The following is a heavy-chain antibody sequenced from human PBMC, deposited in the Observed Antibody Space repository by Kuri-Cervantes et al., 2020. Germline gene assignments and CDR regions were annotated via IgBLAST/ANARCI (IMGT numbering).Heavy chain of an antibody. CDR2: ISYDGSNK. V-gene: IGHV3-30-3*01. CDR1: GFTFSSYA. J-gene: IGHJ4*02. D-gene: IGHD3-3*01. Sequence: GESLKISCAASGFTFSSYAMYWVRQAPGKGLEWVAVISYDGSNKYYADSVKGRFTISRDNSKNTLYLQMNSLRAEDTAVYYCATRNDDLWGWGQGTLVTVSS. CDR3: ATRNDDLWG.